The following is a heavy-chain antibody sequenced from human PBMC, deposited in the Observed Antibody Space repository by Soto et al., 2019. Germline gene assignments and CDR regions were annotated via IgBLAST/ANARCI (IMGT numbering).Heavy chain of an antibody. CDR2: ITSSGTTV. V-gene: IGHV3-48*01. CDR1: GFTFSSYS. Sequence: PGGSLRLSCAASGFTFSSYSLNWVRQAPGKGLEWVSYITSSGTTVYYADSVRGRFTISRDNSKNTLYLQMNSLRAEDTAVYYCARRSSGWYFDYWGQGTLVTVSS. J-gene: IGHJ4*02. D-gene: IGHD6-19*01. CDR3: ARRSSGWYFDY.